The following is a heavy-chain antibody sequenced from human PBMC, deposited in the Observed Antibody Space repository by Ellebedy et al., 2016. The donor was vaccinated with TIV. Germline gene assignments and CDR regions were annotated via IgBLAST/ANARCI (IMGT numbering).Heavy chain of an antibody. CDR1: GFSISDHY. Sequence: GESLKISCAAAGFSISDHYMDWVRQAPGKGLEWVGRTRAKASAYTTEYAASVKGRFTISRDDSKNSLYLQMSSLKTEDTAVYYCAREEKLAPATKVYYYIGMDVWGQGTTVTVSS. CDR2: TRAKASAYTT. J-gene: IGHJ6*02. D-gene: IGHD6-25*01. CDR3: AREEKLAPATKVYYYIGMDV. V-gene: IGHV3-72*01.